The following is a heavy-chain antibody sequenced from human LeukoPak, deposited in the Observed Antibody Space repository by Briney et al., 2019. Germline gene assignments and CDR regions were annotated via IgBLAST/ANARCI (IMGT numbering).Heavy chain of an antibody. D-gene: IGHD3-22*01. V-gene: IGHV3-9*01. Sequence: GGSLRLSCAASGFTFDDYAMHWVRQAPGKGLEWVSGISWNSGSIGYADSVKGRFTISRDNAKNSLYLQMNSLRAEDTALYYCAKDLNDRPFWGQGTMVTVSS. CDR1: GFTFDDYA. CDR2: ISWNSGSI. CDR3: AKDLNDRPF. J-gene: IGHJ3*01.